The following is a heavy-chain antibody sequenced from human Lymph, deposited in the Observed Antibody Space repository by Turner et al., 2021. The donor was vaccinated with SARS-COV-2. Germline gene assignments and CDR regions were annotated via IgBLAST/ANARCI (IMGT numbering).Heavy chain of an antibody. Sequence: EVHLVESGGGLVQPGGLLRLSCVASEFTFSYYCRSWVRQSPGKGLEWVANIKQDGSEKYYVDSVKGRFTISRDNAKNSLFLQMNSLRAEDTAVYYCARMGSSSWYFDYWGQGTLVTVSS. D-gene: IGHD1-26*01. CDR1: EFTFSYYC. V-gene: IGHV3-7*01. CDR2: IKQDGSEK. CDR3: ARMGSSSWYFDY. J-gene: IGHJ4*02.